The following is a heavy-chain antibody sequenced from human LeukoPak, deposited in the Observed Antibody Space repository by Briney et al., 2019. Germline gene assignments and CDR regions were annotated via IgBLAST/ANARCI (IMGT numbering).Heavy chain of an antibody. Sequence: ASVKVSCKASGYPFTTFGISWVRQAPGQGLEWMGWISGYNGNSKYAQKFQGRVTMTTDTSTSTAYMELRSLTSDDTAMYYCARGSNYYDSSGYSGFDYWGQGTLVTVSS. CDR2: ISGYNGNS. V-gene: IGHV1-18*01. CDR3: ARGSNYYDSSGYSGFDY. J-gene: IGHJ4*02. CDR1: GYPFTTFG. D-gene: IGHD3-22*01.